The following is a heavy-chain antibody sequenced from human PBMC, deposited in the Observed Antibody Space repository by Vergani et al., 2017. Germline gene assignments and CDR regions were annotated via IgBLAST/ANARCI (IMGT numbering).Heavy chain of an antibody. J-gene: IGHJ4*02. CDR3: APGWLG. D-gene: IGHD5-12*01. Sequence: QVQLVESGGGVVQPGRSLRLSCAASGFTFSSYGMHWVRQAPGKGLEWVAVISYDGSNKYYADSVKGRFTISRDTSKNTLYLKMNSLRAEDTAVYYCAPGWLGWGQGTLVTVSS. CDR2: ISYDGSNK. CDR1: GFTFSSYG. V-gene: IGHV3-30*03.